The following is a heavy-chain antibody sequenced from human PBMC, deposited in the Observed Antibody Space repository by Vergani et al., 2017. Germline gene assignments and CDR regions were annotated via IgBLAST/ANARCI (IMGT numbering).Heavy chain of an antibody. CDR2: INHSGST. CDR1: GGSFSGYY. D-gene: IGHD5-24*01. V-gene: IGHV4-34*01. CDR3: ARGLVDRWLQSTWFDP. J-gene: IGHJ5*02. Sequence: QVQLQQWGAGLLKPSETLSLTCAVYGGSFSGYYWSWIRQPPGKGLEWIGEINHSGSTNYNPSLKSRVTISVDTSKNQFSLKLSSVTAAETAVYYCARGLVDRWLQSTWFDPWGQGTLVTVSS.